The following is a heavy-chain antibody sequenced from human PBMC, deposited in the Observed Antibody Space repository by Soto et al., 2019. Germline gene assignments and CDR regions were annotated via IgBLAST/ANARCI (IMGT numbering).Heavy chain of an antibody. CDR2: ISGSGGST. V-gene: IGHV3-23*01. J-gene: IGHJ6*02. D-gene: IGHD6-19*01. CDR3: AKDLYSSGWYSYYGMDV. CDR1: GFTFSSYA. Sequence: GGSLRLSCAASGFTFSSYAMSWVRQAPGKGLEWVSAISGSGGSTYYADSVKGRFTISRDNSKNTLYLQMNSLRAEDTAVYYCAKDLYSSGWYSYYGMDVWGQGTTVTVSS.